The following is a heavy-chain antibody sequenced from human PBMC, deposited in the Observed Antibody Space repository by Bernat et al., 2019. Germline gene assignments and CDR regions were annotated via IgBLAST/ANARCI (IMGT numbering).Heavy chain of an antibody. CDR2: IYYSGST. CDR1: GGSISSGGYY. J-gene: IGHJ3*02. CDR3: AAGLGDAFDI. Sequence: QVQLQQWGAGLLKPSQTLSLTCTVSGGSISSGGYYWSWIRQHPGKGLEWIGYIYYSGSTYYNPSLKSRVTISVDTSKNQFSLKLSSVTAADTAVYYCAAGLGDAFDIWGQGTMVTVSS. V-gene: IGHV4-31*03.